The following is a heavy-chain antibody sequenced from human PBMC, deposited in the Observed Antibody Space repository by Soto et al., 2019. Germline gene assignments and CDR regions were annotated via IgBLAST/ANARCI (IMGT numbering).Heavy chain of an antibody. J-gene: IGHJ4*02. V-gene: IGHV3-15*07. CDR3: TTLGFRVNYGFDY. CDR1: GFTFSNAW. CDR2: IKSKNDGGTT. D-gene: IGHD1-7*01. Sequence: EVQLEESGGGLVKPGGSLRLSCAASGFTFSNAWMNWVRQAPGKGLEWVGRIKSKNDGGTTDYAAHVKGRFTISRDDSKNTLLLKMNSLKTEDTAVYYCTTLGFRVNYGFDYWGQGTLVTISS.